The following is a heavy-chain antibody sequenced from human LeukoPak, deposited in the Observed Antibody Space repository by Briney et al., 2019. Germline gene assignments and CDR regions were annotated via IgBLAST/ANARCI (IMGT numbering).Heavy chain of an antibody. J-gene: IGHJ4*02. CDR1: GFTFSSYA. CDR2: ISYDGSNK. V-gene: IGHV3-30-3*01. Sequence: GGSLRLSCAASGFTFSSYAMHWVRQAPGKGLEWVAVISYDGSNKYYADSVKGRFTISRDNSKNTLYLQMNSLRAEDTAVYFCARASHRRYDSSGYYFPFDYWGQGTLVTVSS. D-gene: IGHD3-22*01. CDR3: ARASHRRYDSSGYYFPFDY.